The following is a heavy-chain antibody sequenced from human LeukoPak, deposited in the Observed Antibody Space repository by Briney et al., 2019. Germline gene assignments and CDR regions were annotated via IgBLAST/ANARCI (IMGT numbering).Heavy chain of an antibody. CDR3: ARVSGLGSYYDSSGYPDY. V-gene: IGHV3-20*04. Sequence: AGTLRLSCAASGFTFDDYGMSWVRQAQGKGLEWVSGINWNGGSTGYAGSVKGRFTISRDNAKNSLYLQMNSLRAEDTALYYCARVSGLGSYYDSSGYPDYWGQGTLVTVSS. CDR2: INWNGGST. D-gene: IGHD3-22*01. J-gene: IGHJ4*02. CDR1: GFTFDDYG.